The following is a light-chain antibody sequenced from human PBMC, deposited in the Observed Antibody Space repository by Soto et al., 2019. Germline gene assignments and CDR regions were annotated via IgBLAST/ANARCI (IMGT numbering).Light chain of an antibody. V-gene: IGLV2-14*01. J-gene: IGLJ2*01. CDR3: SSYTTSSSAI. CDR1: SSDLGTYDY. CDR2: DVN. Sequence: QSALTQPASVSGSPGQSIAISCSGTSSDLGTYDYVSWYQQHPGKAPKLMLFDVNHRPSGVSDRFFGSKSGNTASLTISGLQAEDEAAYYCSSYTTSSSAIFGGGTQLTVL.